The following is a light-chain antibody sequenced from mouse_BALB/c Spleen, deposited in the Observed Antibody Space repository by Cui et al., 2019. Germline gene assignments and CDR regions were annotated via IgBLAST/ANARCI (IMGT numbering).Light chain of an antibody. CDR2: RTS. Sequence: ENVPSQSPAIMAAFLGQKVTMTCSASSSVSSSYLHWYQQKAGASPKPLIHRTSNLASGVPARFSGSGSGTSYSLTSSGVEAEDDATYYCQQWSGYPYTFGGGTKLEIK. V-gene: IGKV4-58*01. CDR3: QQWSGYPYT. CDR1: SSVSSSY. J-gene: IGKJ2*01.